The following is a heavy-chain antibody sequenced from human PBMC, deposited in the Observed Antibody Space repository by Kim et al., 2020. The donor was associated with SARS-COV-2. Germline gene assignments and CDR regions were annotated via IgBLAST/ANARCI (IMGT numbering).Heavy chain of an antibody. CDR2: ISGSGGST. CDR1: GFTFSSYA. CDR3: AKVLGDYVWRSYRDGGSDY. Sequence: GGSLRLSCAASGFTFSSYAMSWVRQAPGKGLEWVSAISGSGGSTYYADSVKGRFTISRDNSKNTLYLQMNSLRAEDTAVYYCAKVLGDYVWRSYRDGGSDYWGQGTPVTVSS. D-gene: IGHD3-16*02. V-gene: IGHV3-23*01. J-gene: IGHJ4*02.